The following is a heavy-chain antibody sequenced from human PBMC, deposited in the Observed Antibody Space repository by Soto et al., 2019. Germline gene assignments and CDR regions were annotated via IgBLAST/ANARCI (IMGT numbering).Heavy chain of an antibody. V-gene: IGHV1-3*01. CDR3: AGGGGQWLVHGY. J-gene: IGHJ4*02. CDR2: INAGNGNT. D-gene: IGHD6-19*01. CDR1: GYTFTSYA. Sequence: ASVKVSCKASGYTFTSYAMHWVRQAPGQRLEWMGWINAGNGNTKYSQKFQGRVTITRDTSASTAYMELSSLRSEDTAVYYCAGGGGQWLVHGYWGQGTLVTVSS.